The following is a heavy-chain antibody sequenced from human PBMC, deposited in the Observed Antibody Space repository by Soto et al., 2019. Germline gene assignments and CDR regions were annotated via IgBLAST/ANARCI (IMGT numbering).Heavy chain of an antibody. CDR2: MNPNTGNT. CDR3: ARGTWELGYY. D-gene: IGHD1-26*01. CDR1: GYALTSND. J-gene: IGHJ4*02. V-gene: IGHV1-8*01. Sequence: ASVKVSCKASGYALTSNDVNWVRQATGQGLEWMGWMNPNTGNTGYAQKFQGRVTMTRNTSISTIYMELSSLRSEDTAVYYCARGTWELGYYWGQGTLVTVSS.